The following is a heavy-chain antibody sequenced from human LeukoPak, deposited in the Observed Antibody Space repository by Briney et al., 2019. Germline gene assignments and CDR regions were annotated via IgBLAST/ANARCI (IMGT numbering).Heavy chain of an antibody. D-gene: IGHD3-9*01. V-gene: IGHV3-30*04. CDR1: GFTFSSYA. CDR2: ISCDGSNK. J-gene: IGHJ4*02. Sequence: GRSLRLSCAASGFTFSSYAMHWVRQAPGKGLEWVAVISCDGSNKYYADSVKGLFTISRDKSKNTQYLQMNSLRAEDTAVYYCARVLRYFDWLFPFDYWGQGTLVTVSS. CDR3: ARVLRYFDWLFPFDY.